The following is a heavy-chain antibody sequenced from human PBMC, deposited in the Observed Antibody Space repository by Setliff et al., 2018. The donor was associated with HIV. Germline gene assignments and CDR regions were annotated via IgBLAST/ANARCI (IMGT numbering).Heavy chain of an antibody. CDR3: ARGLTAPAAAGS. V-gene: IGHV4-38-2*02. D-gene: IGHD6-13*01. Sequence: SETLSLTCSVSGYSLSSASYWGWIRQSPEKGLEWIGSISLSGSTYYTPSLQSRVTISIDMSKNHFSLNLKSVTAADTAIYYCARGLTAPAAAGSWGQGMLVTVSS. CDR2: ISLSGST. J-gene: IGHJ5*02. CDR1: GYSLSSASY.